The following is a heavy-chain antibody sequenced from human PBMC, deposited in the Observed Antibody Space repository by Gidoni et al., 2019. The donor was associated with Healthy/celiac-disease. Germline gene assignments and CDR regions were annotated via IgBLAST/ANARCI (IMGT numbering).Heavy chain of an antibody. CDR3: ARGDIVATRRGRHYYYYGMDV. Sequence: QVQLVQSGAEVKKPGSSVKVSCKASGCTFCSYAITWVRQVLGQGLEWVGGIIPIFGTANYAQKFQGRVTITADESTSTAYMELSSLRSEDTAVYYCARGDIVATRRGRHYYYYGMDVWGQGTTVTVSS. D-gene: IGHD5-12*01. CDR1: GCTFCSYA. V-gene: IGHV1-69*12. CDR2: IIPIFGTA. J-gene: IGHJ6*02.